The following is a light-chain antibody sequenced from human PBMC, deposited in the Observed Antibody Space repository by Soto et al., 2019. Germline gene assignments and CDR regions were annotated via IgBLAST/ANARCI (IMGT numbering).Light chain of an antibody. CDR2: EVS. J-gene: IGLJ1*01. CDR3: SSYTTRTTLYV. V-gene: IGLV2-14*01. CDR1: SSDVGSYNY. Sequence: QSVLAQPASVSGSPGQSITISCTGTSSDVGSYNYVSWYQLHPGKAPKLMIYEVSNRPSGVSNRFSGSKSGDTASLTISGLQAEDEADYYCSSYTTRTTLYVFGTGTKVTDL.